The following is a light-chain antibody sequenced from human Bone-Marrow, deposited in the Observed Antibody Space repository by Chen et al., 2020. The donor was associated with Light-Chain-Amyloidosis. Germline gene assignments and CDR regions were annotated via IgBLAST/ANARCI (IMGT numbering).Light chain of an antibody. Sequence: QSALTQPPSASGSPGQSVTISCTGTSSDVGAYNYVSWYQLLPGKAPKLRIYEVTKRPSGVPGRFSGFKSGNTASRTVSGLQAEDEADYYCCSYAGADNHVFFGGGTKLTVL. V-gene: IGLV2-8*01. CDR1: SSDVGAYNY. CDR2: EVT. J-gene: IGLJ2*01. CDR3: CSYAGADNHVF.